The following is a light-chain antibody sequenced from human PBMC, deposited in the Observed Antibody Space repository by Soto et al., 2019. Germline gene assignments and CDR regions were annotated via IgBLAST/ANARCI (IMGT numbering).Light chain of an antibody. CDR1: QGISNY. CDR2: AAS. CDR3: QKYDSPPVT. J-gene: IGKJ3*01. V-gene: IGKV1-27*01. Sequence: DIQTTQSPSSLSAYVGDRVTISCRASQGISNYLAWYQQKPGKVPKLLMYAASTLQAGVPSRFSGSGSGTDFTLTITGLQPEDVATYYCQKYDSPPVTVGPGTKVDIK.